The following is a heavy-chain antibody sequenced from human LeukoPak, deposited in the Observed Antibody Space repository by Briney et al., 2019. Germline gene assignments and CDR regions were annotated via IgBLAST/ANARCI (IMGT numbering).Heavy chain of an antibody. CDR2: IYSGGNT. CDR3: ARDTRSFSGSLPHFDY. CDR1: GFTVSRNY. J-gene: IGHJ4*02. D-gene: IGHD1-26*01. Sequence: PGGSLRLSCAASGFTVSRNYMSWVRQAPGKGLELVSVIYSGGNTYYADSVKGRFTISRDNSKNTVYLQLNSLRAEDTAVYYCARDTRSFSGSLPHFDYWGQGTLVTVSS. V-gene: IGHV3-66*01.